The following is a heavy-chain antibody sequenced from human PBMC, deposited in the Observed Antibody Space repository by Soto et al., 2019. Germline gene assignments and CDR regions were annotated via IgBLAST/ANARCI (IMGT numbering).Heavy chain of an antibody. J-gene: IGHJ6*02. D-gene: IGHD4-17*01. V-gene: IGHV3-11*01. CDR3: ATCDYEGGYYYYGMDV. Sequence: GGSLRLSCAASGFTFSDYYMSWIRQAPGKGLEWVSYISSSGSTIYYADSVKGRFTISRDNAKNSLYLQMNSLRAEDTAVYYCATCDYEGGYYYYGMDVWGQGTTVTVSS. CDR1: GFTFSDYY. CDR2: ISSSGSTI.